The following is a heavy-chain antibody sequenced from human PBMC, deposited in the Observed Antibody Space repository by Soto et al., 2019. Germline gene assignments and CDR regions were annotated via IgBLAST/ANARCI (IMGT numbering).Heavy chain of an antibody. Sequence: PGGSLRLSCAASGFTFSSYGMHWVRQAPGKGLEWVAVIWYDGSNKYYADPVKGRFTISRDNSTNTLYLQMNSLRAEDTAVYYCARDRRVGATWNWFDPWGQGTLVTVS. V-gene: IGHV3-33*01. D-gene: IGHD1-26*01. CDR2: IWYDGSNK. CDR3: ARDRRVGATWNWFDP. J-gene: IGHJ5*02. CDR1: GFTFSSYG.